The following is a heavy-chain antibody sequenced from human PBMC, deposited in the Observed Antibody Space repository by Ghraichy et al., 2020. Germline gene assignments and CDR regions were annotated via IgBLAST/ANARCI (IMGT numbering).Heavy chain of an antibody. CDR3: AKGCGITMVRGYGMDV. V-gene: IGHV3-43*01. CDR2: ISWDGGST. CDR1: GFTFDDYT. J-gene: IGHJ6*02. Sequence: GGSLRLSCAASGFTFDDYTMHWVRQAPGKGLEWVSLISWDGGSTYYADSVKGRFTISRDNSKNSLYLQMNSLRTEDTALYYCAKGCGITMVRGYGMDVWGQGTTVTVSS. D-gene: IGHD3-10*01.